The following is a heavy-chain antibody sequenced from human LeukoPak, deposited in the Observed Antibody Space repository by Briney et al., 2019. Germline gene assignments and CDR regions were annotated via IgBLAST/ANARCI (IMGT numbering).Heavy chain of an antibody. D-gene: IGHD4-17*01. CDR3: ARDELYGADFDY. J-gene: IGHJ4*02. Sequence: GGSLRLSCAASGFTFRSYWMSWVRQAPGKGLEWVANIKQDGSEKYYVDSVKGRFTISRDNAKNSLYLQMNSLRAEDTAVYYCARDELYGADFDYWGQGTLVTVSS. CDR2: IKQDGSEK. CDR1: GFTFRSYW. V-gene: IGHV3-7*01.